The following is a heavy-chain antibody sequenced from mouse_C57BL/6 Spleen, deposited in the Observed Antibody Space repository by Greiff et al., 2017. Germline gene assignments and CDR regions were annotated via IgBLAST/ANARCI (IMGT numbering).Heavy chain of an antibody. D-gene: IGHD2-3*01. Sequence: EVKVEESGGGLVQPGGSMKLSCAASGFTFSDAWMDWVRQSPEKGLEWVAEIRNKANNHATYYAESVKGRFTISRDDSKSSVYLQMNSLRAEDTGIYYCTRNDGYYFEWFAYWGQGTLVTVSA. CDR2: IRNKANNHAT. CDR3: TRNDGYYFEWFAY. CDR1: GFTFSDAW. V-gene: IGHV6-6*01. J-gene: IGHJ3*01.